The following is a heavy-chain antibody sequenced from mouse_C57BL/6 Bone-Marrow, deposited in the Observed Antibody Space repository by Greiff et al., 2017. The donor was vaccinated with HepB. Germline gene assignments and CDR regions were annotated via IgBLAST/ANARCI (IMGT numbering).Heavy chain of an antibody. CDR1: GYRFTDYY. Sequence: EVQLQQSGPVLVKPGASVKMSCKASGYRFTDYYMNWVKQSHGKSLEWIGVINPYNGGTSYNQKFKGKATLTVDKSSSTAYMELNSLTSEDSAVYYCARDGWSPYAMDYWGQGTSVTVSS. J-gene: IGHJ4*01. V-gene: IGHV1-19*01. CDR2: INPYNGGT. D-gene: IGHD2-3*01. CDR3: ARDGWSPYAMDY.